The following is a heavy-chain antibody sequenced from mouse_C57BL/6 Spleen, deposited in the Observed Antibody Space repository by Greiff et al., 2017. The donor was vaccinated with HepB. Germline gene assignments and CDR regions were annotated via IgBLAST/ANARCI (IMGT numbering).Heavy chain of an antibody. J-gene: IGHJ4*01. CDR1: GYTFTSYW. V-gene: IGHV1-61*01. D-gene: IGHD5-1*01. CDR2: IYPSDSET. CDR3: ARNIISTPGAMDY. Sequence: QVQLQQPGAELVRPGSSVKLSCKASGYTFTSYWMDWVKQRPGQGLEWIGNIYPSDSETHYNQKFKDKATLTVDKSSSTAYTQLSSLTSEDSAVYYCARNIISTPGAMDYWGQGTSVTVSS.